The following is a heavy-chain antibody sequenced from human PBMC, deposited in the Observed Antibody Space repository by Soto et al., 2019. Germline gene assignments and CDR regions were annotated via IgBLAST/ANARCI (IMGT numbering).Heavy chain of an antibody. D-gene: IGHD2-2*01. V-gene: IGHV3-33*01. CDR1: GFTFSDYG. CDR2: IWYDGSNK. Sequence: GESLKISCAASGFTFSDYGMHWVRQAPGKGLEWVAVIWYDGSNKYYADSVKGRFTISRDNSKNTLYLQMNSLRAEDTAVYYCARDKQYQFDYWGQGALVTVSS. CDR3: ARDKQYQFDY. J-gene: IGHJ4*02.